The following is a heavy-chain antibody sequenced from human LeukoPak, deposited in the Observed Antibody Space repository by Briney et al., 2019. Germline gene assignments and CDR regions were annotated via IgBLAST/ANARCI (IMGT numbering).Heavy chain of an antibody. Sequence: SETLSLTYTVSGGSINNGGYYWSWIRQHPGKGLVWIGYIYYSGSSYYNPSLRSRVTISVDTSKNHFSLKLSSVTAADTAVYYCASNRDGYNSFDYWGQGTLVTVSS. V-gene: IGHV4-31*03. J-gene: IGHJ4*02. CDR3: ASNRDGYNSFDY. D-gene: IGHD5-24*01. CDR1: GGSINNGGYY. CDR2: IYYSGSS.